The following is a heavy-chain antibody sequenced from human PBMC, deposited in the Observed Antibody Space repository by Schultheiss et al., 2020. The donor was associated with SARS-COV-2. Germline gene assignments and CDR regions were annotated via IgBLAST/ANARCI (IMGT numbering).Heavy chain of an antibody. V-gene: IGHV4-34*01. Sequence: SETLSLTCAVYGGSFSGYYWSWIRQPPGKGLEWIGEINHSGSTNYNPSLKGRVTISADKSTNQFFLTLTSVTVADTGVYYCARGVRPSIAARPLDYWGQGTLVTVSS. CDR3: ARGVRPSIAARPLDY. D-gene: IGHD6-6*01. CDR2: INHSGST. J-gene: IGHJ4*02. CDR1: GGSFSGYY.